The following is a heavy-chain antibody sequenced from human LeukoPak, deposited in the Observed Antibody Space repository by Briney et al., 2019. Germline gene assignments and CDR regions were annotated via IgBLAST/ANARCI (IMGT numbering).Heavy chain of an antibody. D-gene: IGHD2-21*02. CDR3: AKGPVVVTAMFDY. CDR1: GFTFSSYG. V-gene: IGHV3-30*02. Sequence: GGSLRLSCAASGFTFSSYGMHWVRQAPGKGLEWVAFIRYDGSNKYYADSVKGRFTISRDNSKNTLYLQMNSLRAEDTAVYYCAKGPVVVTAMFDYWGQGTLVTVSS. J-gene: IGHJ4*02. CDR2: IRYDGSNK.